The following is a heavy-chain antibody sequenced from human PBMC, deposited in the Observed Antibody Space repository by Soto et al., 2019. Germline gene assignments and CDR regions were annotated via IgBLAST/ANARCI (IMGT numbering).Heavy chain of an antibody. CDR1: GGSFRGYY. Sequence: SETLSLTCAVYGGSFRGYYWNWIRQSPGKGLEWIGEIDQSGSTKYNPSLKSRVTISADTSNNQFSLRLSSVTAADTAVYYCARHPMEDCSGGSCGAGRVVYWGQGTLVTVSS. CDR3: ARHPMEDCSGGSCGAGRVVY. V-gene: IGHV4-34*01. J-gene: IGHJ4*02. D-gene: IGHD2-15*01. CDR2: IDQSGST.